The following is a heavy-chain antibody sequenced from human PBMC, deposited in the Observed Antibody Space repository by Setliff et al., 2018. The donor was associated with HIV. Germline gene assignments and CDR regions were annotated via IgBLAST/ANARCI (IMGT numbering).Heavy chain of an antibody. CDR1: GTNLDSFV. J-gene: IGHJ5*02. CDR2: ITPVIGRP. CDR3: ARAYNDIATGLQRVGLDP. D-gene: IGHD3-22*01. Sequence: GASVKVSCKASGTNLDSFVISWVRQASGQGLEWMGGITPVIGRPNYAQRFHGRVTITADESTSTAYMELSSLTSEDTAVYYCARAYNDIATGLQRVGLDPWGQGTLVTVSS. V-gene: IGHV1-69*13.